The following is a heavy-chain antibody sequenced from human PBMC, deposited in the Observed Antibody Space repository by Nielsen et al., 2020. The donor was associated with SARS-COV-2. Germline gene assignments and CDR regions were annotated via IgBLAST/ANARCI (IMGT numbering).Heavy chain of an antibody. J-gene: IGHJ4*02. CDR3: TTDRGVAIRPLFDS. V-gene: IGHV3-15*01. D-gene: IGHD3-3*01. CDR2: IKSKSDGGTT. CDR1: GFTFSSLW. Sequence: GGSLRLSCAASGFTFSSLWMSWVRRAPGRGLEWIGRIKSKSDGGTTDYAAPIRDRVFVSRDESTNTVFLQMSSLMAEDTAVYYCTTDRGVAIRPLFDSWGQGTRVTVSS.